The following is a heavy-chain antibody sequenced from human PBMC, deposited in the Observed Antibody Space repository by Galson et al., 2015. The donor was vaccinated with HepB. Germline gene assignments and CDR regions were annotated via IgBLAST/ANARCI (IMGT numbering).Heavy chain of an antibody. V-gene: IGHV1-46*04. CDR1: GYTFTSYY. J-gene: IGHJ4*02. D-gene: IGHD1-7*01. Sequence: SVKVSCKASGYTFTSYYLHWVRQAPGQGLEWMGMINPSAGTTNYAQKSQGRITVTRDTSTSTVYMELSSLGSEDTAIYYCARDSLGNYQFDYWGQGTLDTVSS. CDR2: INPSAGTT. CDR3: ARDSLGNYQFDY.